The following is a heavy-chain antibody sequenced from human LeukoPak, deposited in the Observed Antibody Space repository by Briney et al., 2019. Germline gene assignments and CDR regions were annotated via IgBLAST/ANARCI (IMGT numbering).Heavy chain of an antibody. J-gene: IGHJ5*01. D-gene: IGHD3-10*01. Sequence: PSETLSLTCTVPGYAITSGGFSWNWIRQPSGKGLEWIGCIYDRGPAYYNPSLKSRFTISVDRPKNQFFLNVTSLTAADTAVYYCARSRQASGLFNSWGQGTLVVVSS. CDR3: ARSRQASGLFNS. V-gene: IGHV4-30-2*01. CDR2: IYDRGPA. CDR1: GYAITSGGFS.